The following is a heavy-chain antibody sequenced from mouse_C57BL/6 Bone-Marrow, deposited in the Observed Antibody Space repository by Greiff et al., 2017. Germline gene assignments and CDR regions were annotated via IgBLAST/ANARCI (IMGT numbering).Heavy chain of an antibody. J-gene: IGHJ1*03. D-gene: IGHD1-1*01. CDR2: IWRGGST. V-gene: IGHV2-5*01. CDR3: AKNPYYYGSSYWYFDV. Sequence: VQLQQSGPGLVQPSQSLSITCTVSGFSLTSYGVHWVRQSPGKGLEWLGVIWRGGSTDYNAAFMSRLSITKDNSKSQVFFKMNSLQADDTAIYYCAKNPYYYGSSYWYFDVWGTGTTVTVSS. CDR1: GFSLTSYG.